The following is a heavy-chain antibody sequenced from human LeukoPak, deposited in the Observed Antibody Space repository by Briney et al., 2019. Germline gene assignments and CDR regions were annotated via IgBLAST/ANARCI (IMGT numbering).Heavy chain of an antibody. D-gene: IGHD3-22*01. V-gene: IGHV4-31*03. CDR3: ARIEVGNSFDI. Sequence: SQTLSLTCTVSGGSISSGTHYWSCVPQHPGKGLEWIGYISYSGSTYLKPSLESRLSLSVDTSKNQFSLHLSSVTAADTAVYYCARIEVGNSFDIWGQGTKVTVSS. J-gene: IGHJ3*02. CDR2: ISYSGST. CDR1: GGSISSGTHY.